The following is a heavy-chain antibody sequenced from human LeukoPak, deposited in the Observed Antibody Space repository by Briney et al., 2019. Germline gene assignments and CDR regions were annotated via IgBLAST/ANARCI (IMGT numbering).Heavy chain of an antibody. V-gene: IGHV3-23*01. CDR1: GFTFSDCA. Sequence: GGSLTLSCAVSGFTFSDCAMSWVRQAPGKGRGWVSPISVSGGSTYYADSVKGRFIISRDNSKNTLYLQMNSLRAEDTAVYYCAKDGSVHCSGGSCYYYYYMDVWGKGTTVTVSS. CDR2: ISVSGGST. D-gene: IGHD2-15*01. J-gene: IGHJ6*03. CDR3: AKDGSVHCSGGSCYYYYYMDV.